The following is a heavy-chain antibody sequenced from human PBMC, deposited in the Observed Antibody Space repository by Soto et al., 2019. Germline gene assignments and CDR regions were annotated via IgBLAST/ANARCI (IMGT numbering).Heavy chain of an antibody. J-gene: IGHJ4*02. CDR1: GGTFSSYA. V-gene: IGHV1-69*06. CDR3: ARSSYDSSGYYLYYFDY. Sequence: QVQLVQSGAEVKKPGSSVKVSCKASGGTFSSYAISWVRQAPGQGLEWMGGIIPIFGTANYAQKFQGRVTITADKSTSTAYMELGRLRSEDTAVYYCARSSYDSSGYYLYYFDYWGQGTLVTVSS. CDR2: IIPIFGTA. D-gene: IGHD3-22*01.